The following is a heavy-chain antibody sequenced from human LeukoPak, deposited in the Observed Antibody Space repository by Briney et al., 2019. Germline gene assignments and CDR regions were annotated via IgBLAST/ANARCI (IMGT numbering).Heavy chain of an antibody. V-gene: IGHV4-39*01. CDR1: GGSISCSSYY. CDR3: ARPHGSYWSALDI. J-gene: IGHJ3*02. Sequence: KPSETLSLTCTVSGGSISCSSYYWGWIRQPPGKGLEWIGTIYYSGSAYYTPSLKSRVTISVDTSKNRFSLKLSSVTAADTAVYYCARPHGSYWSALDIWGQGTMVTVSS. D-gene: IGHD1-26*01. CDR2: IYYSGSA.